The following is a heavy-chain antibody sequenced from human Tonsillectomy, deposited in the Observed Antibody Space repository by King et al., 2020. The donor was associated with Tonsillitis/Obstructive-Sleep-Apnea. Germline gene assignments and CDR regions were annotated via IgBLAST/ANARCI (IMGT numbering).Heavy chain of an antibody. V-gene: IGHV4-59*01. CDR1: GGSISSYY. CDR3: ARDMVLEAGGDAFDI. J-gene: IGHJ3*02. CDR2: IYYRGST. Sequence: VQLQESGPGLVKPSETLSLTCTVSGGSISSYYWSWIRQPPGKGLEWIGYIYYRGSTNHNPSLKSRVTISVDTSKNQFSLKLSSVTAADTAVYYCARDMVLEAGGDAFDIWGQGTMVTVSS. D-gene: IGHD2-8*01.